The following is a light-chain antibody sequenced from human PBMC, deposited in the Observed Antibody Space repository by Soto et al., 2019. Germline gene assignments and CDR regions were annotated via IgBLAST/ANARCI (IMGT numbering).Light chain of an antibody. CDR1: QTISSF. Sequence: DIQMTQSPSTLSGSVGDRVTITCRASQTISSFLAWYQQKPGRAPKLLIYAASTLQSGVPSRFSGSGSGTEFTLTITSLQPEDFATYYCQQLNFFPITFGQGTRLEIK. CDR3: QQLNFFPIT. CDR2: AAS. J-gene: IGKJ5*01. V-gene: IGKV1-9*01.